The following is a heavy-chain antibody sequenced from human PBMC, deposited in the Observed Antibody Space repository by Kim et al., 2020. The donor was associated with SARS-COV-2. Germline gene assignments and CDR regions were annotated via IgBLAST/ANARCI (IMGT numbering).Heavy chain of an antibody. J-gene: IGHJ6*02. V-gene: IGHV3-72*01. D-gene: IGHD6-6*01. CDR2: TRNKANSYTT. Sequence: GGSLRLSCAASGFTFSDHYMDWVRQAPGKGLEWVGRTRNKANSYTTEYAASVKGRFTISRDDSKNSLYLQMNSLKTEDTAVYYCAREVGTYSSSSPGYYYYYGMDVWGQGTTVTVSS. CDR3: AREVGTYSSSSPGYYYYYGMDV. CDR1: GFTFSDHY.